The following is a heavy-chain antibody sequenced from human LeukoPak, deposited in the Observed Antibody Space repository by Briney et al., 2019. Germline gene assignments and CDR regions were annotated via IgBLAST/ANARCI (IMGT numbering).Heavy chain of an antibody. V-gene: IGHV1-2*02. CDR1: GFIFTGYY. J-gene: IGHJ5*02. CDR2: INPNSGVT. Sequence: GASVKVSCKASGFIFTGYYMHWVRQAPGQGLEWMGWINPNSGVTNYAQKFQGRVTMTRDTSISTAYMELSSLRSDDTAVYYCAREGQFSGTYYGGGWFDPWGQGTLVTVSS. D-gene: IGHD1-26*01. CDR3: AREGQFSGTYYGGGWFDP.